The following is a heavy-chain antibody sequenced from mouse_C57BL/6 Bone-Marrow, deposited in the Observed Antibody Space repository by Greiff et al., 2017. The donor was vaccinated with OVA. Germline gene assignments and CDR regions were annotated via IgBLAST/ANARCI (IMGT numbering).Heavy chain of an antibody. CDR3: ARSGIHEAY. D-gene: IGHD3-1*01. CDR1: GYTFTSYW. Sequence: QVQLQQPGAELVRPGTSVKLSCKASGYTFTSYWMHWVKQWPGQGLECIGVIDPSDSYTIYNQKFNGKATLTVDTSSSTAYMQLSSLTSEDAAVYYCARSGIHEAYRGQGTLVTVSA. V-gene: IGHV1-59*01. J-gene: IGHJ3*01. CDR2: IDPSDSYT.